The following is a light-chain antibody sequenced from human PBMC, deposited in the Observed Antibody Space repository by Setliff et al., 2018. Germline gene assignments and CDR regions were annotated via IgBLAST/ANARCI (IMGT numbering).Light chain of an antibody. CDR2: EVS. V-gene: IGLV2-14*01. CDR3: SSYTSSSTRV. J-gene: IGLJ1*01. CDR1: SSDVGYYNY. Sequence: QSALTQPASVSGSPRQSITISCTGTSSDVGYYNYVSWYQQHPGKAPKLMIYEVSNRPSGVSNRFSGSKSGNTASLTISGLQAEDEADYYCSSYTSSSTRVFGTGTRAPS.